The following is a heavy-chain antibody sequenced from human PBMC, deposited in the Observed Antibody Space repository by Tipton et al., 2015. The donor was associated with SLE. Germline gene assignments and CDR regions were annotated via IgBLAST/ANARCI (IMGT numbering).Heavy chain of an antibody. J-gene: IGHJ4*02. CDR3: ARRDFWTGYLDY. CDR2: VYYGGTT. V-gene: IGHV4-61*08. D-gene: IGHD3/OR15-3a*01. Sequence: TLSLTCTASAASISSGDFYWSWIRQPPGKGLEWIGYVYYGGTTSYNPSLKSRVTISVDTTKNQLSLKLRSVTAADTAVYYCARRDFWTGYLDYWGQGSLVTVSS. CDR1: AASISSGDFY.